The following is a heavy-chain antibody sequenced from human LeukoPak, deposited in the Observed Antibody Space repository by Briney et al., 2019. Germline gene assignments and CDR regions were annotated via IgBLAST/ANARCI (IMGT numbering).Heavy chain of an antibody. J-gene: IGHJ4*02. V-gene: IGHV3-23*01. CDR2: IGGRDGST. Sequence: GSLRLSCAASGFTFSSYGMSWVRQAPGKGLEWVSAIGGRDGSTYYADSVKGRFTISRGNSKNTLYVQMNSLRAEDTAVYYCAKGHYYGSGSLDYWGQGTLVTVSS. CDR3: AKGHYYGSGSLDY. CDR1: GFTFSSYG. D-gene: IGHD3-10*01.